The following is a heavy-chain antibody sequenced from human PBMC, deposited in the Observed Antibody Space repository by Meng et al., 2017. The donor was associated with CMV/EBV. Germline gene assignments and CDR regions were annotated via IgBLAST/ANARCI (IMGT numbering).Heavy chain of an antibody. D-gene: IGHD6-13*01. CDR3: ARVSSGGVGAAAMGFDP. CDR1: GYSISSGYY. Sequence: SETLSLTCTVSGYSISSGYYWGWIRQPPGKGLEWIGSIYHSGSTYYNPSLKSRVTISVDTSKNQFSLKLSSVTAADTAVYYCARVSSGGVGAAAMGFDPWGQGTLVTVSS. V-gene: IGHV4-38-2*02. J-gene: IGHJ5*02. CDR2: IYHSGST.